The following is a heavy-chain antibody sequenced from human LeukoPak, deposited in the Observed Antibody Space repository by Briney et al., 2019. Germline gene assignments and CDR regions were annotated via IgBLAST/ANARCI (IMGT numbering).Heavy chain of an antibody. D-gene: IGHD3-10*02. CDR2: ITGSTTWT. V-gene: IGHV3-23*01. Sequence: GGSLSLTCEASGFTFGNFGMTWVRQAPGKGLQWVSGITGSTTWTYYAASVKGRFTVSRDNSQNTLHLQMNSLRADDTAVYYCARELVSSGSGYSDISGAGKLVTVSS. J-gene: IGHJ2*01. CDR3: ARELVSSGSGYSDI. CDR1: GFTFGNFG.